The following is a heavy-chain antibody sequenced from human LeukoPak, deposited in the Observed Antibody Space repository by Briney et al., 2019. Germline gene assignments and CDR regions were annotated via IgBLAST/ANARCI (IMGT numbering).Heavy chain of an antibody. Sequence: ASVKVSCNASGYTCTGYYMHWVRQAPGQGLEWMGWIKPNSGVTNYAQKFQGRLTMTRDTSISTAYMELSRLRSDDTALYYCARLPDILTAFDIWGQGTMVTVSS. V-gene: IGHV1-2*02. CDR1: GYTCTGYY. J-gene: IGHJ3*02. CDR3: ARLPDILTAFDI. D-gene: IGHD3-9*01. CDR2: IKPNSGVT.